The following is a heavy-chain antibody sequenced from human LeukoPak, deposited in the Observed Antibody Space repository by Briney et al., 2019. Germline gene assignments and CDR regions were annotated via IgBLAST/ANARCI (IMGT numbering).Heavy chain of an antibody. V-gene: IGHV1-69*04. J-gene: IGHJ4*02. CDR1: GGTFSSYA. CDR2: IIPILGIA. Sequence: ASVKASCKASGGTFSSYAISWVRQAPGQGLEWMGRIIPILGIANYAQKFQGRVTITADKSTSTAYMELSSLRSEDTAVYYCARGRSVYYFDYWGQGTLVTVSS. D-gene: IGHD2-8*01. CDR3: ARGRSVYYFDY.